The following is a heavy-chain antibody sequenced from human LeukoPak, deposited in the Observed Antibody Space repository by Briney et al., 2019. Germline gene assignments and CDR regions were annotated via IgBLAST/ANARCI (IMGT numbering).Heavy chain of an antibody. D-gene: IGHD5-18*01. CDR2: INPNSGGT. J-gene: IGHJ4*02. CDR3: AREHMWIQLWFKGTQFDY. V-gene: IGHV1-2*02. Sequence: ASVKVSCKASGYTFTGYYMHWVRQAPGQGLEWMGWINPNSGGTSNVQRFHGRVTMTRDTSISTAYMELSRLRSDDTAVYYCAREHMWIQLWFKGTQFDYWGQGTLVTVSS. CDR1: GYTFTGYY.